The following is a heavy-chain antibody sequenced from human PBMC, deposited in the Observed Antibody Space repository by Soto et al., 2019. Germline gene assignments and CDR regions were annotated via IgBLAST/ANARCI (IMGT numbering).Heavy chain of an antibody. Sequence: EVQLVETGGGLIQPGGSLRLSCAASGFTVSSSYMSWVRQAPGKGLEWVSVIYSGGSTYYADSVKGRFTISRDNSKNTLYLQMNSLRAEDTAVYYCARSYDSSGYYGELEYWGQGTLVAVSS. V-gene: IGHV3-53*02. CDR3: ARSYDSSGYYGELEY. J-gene: IGHJ4*02. CDR1: GFTVSSSY. CDR2: IYSGGST. D-gene: IGHD3-22*01.